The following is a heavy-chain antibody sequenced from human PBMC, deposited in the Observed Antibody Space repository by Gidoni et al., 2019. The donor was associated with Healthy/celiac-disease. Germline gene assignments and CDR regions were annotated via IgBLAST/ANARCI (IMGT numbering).Heavy chain of an antibody. CDR1: GYTFTTYD. V-gene: IGHV1-18*01. D-gene: IGHD3-3*01. CDR2: ISTYNGDP. CDR3: ARARGRIFGSEEAWFDP. Sequence: QVQLVQSGADVKKPGASVKVSCKVSGYTFTTYDLSWVRQAPGQGLEWMGWISTYNGDPKYTQKFQGRVTMTTDTSTSTAYMELRSLRSDDTAVYYCARARGRIFGSEEAWFDPWGQGTLVTVSS. J-gene: IGHJ5*02.